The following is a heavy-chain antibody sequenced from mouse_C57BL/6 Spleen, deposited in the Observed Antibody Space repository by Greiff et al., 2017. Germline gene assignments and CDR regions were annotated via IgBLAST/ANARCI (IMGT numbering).Heavy chain of an antibody. D-gene: IGHD2-5*01. J-gene: IGHJ4*01. Sequence: QVQLQQPGAELVRPGSSVKLSCKASGYTFTSYWMHWVKQRPIQGLEWIGNIDPSDSETHYNQKFKDKATLTVDKSSSTAYMQLSSLTSEDSAVYYGARGSNYDYAMDYWGQGTSVTVSS. CDR2: IDPSDSET. V-gene: IGHV1-52*01. CDR1: GYTFTSYW. CDR3: ARGSNYDYAMDY.